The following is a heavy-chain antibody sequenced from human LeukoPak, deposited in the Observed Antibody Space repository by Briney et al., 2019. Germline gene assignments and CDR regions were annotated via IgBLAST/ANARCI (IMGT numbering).Heavy chain of an antibody. CDR1: GYTFTGYY. D-gene: IGHD2-2*03. CDR2: INPNSGGT. CDR3: ARVDIVVVPAAISDTYYFDY. J-gene: IGHJ4*02. Sequence: ASVKVSCKASGYTFTGYYMHWVRQAPGQGLEWMGWINPNSGGTNYAQKFQGRVTMTRDTPISTAYMELSRLRSDDTAVYYCARVDIVVVPAAISDTYYFDYWGQGTLVTASS. V-gene: IGHV1-2*02.